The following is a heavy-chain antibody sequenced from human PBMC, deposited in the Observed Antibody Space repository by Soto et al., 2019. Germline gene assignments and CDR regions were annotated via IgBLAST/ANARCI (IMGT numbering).Heavy chain of an antibody. V-gene: IGHV4-59*08. CDR3: ARHDHTQNVPRYFDCQGNTFHI. CDR2: IYYSGST. D-gene: IGHD3-9*01. CDR1: SGAVSREY. Sequence: SETVSLTCTVSSGAVSREYWSWMRRPRGKGLEWIGYIYYSGSTNYNPSLKSRVTISIDTSKNQFYMKLNSVTAADTAVYYCARHDHTQNVPRYFDCQGNTFHIWAQAKMLTVSS. J-gene: IGHJ3*02.